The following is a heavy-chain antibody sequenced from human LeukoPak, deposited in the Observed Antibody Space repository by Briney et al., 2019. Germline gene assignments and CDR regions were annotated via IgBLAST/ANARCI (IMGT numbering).Heavy chain of an antibody. J-gene: IGHJ4*02. Sequence: GGSLRLSCAASGFTFSSYAMSWVRQAPGKGLEWVSAISGSGGSTYYADSVKGRFTISRDNSKNTLYLQMNSLRAEDAAVYYCAKAGIVATIILDYWGQGTLVTVSS. CDR3: AKAGIVATIILDY. CDR1: GFTFSSYA. D-gene: IGHD5-12*01. CDR2: ISGSGGST. V-gene: IGHV3-23*01.